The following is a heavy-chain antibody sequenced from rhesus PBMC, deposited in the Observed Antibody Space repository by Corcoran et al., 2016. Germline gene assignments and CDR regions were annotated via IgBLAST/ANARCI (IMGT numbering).Heavy chain of an antibody. J-gene: IGHJ6*01. D-gene: IGHD3-16*01. CDR1: GFTFSSYG. CDR2: ISSGGGTT. V-gene: IGHV3S5*01. CDR3: AKDPQLWGVRAYGLDS. Sequence: EVQLVESGGGLVQPGGSLRLSCAASGFTFSSYGMNGVRQAPGKGLEWVSYISSGGGTTYYANSVKGRFTISRDNSKNTLSLQMNSLRAEDTAMYYCAKDPQLWGVRAYGLDSWGQGVVVTVSS.